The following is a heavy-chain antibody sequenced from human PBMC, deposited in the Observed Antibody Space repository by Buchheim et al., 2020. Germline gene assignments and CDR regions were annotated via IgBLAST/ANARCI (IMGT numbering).Heavy chain of an antibody. CDR1: GFSVTTSGEG. Sequence: QITLKESGPTLVKPTQTLTLTCTFSGFSVTTSGEGVAWIRQLPGKALEWLALIYWDEDKRYNPSLKSRLTITKDTSKNQVVLTMTNVDPVDTATYYCAHRNRTVTVTTGFDYWGQGTL. V-gene: IGHV2-5*02. CDR3: AHRNRTVTVTTGFDY. D-gene: IGHD4-11*01. J-gene: IGHJ4*02. CDR2: IYWDEDK.